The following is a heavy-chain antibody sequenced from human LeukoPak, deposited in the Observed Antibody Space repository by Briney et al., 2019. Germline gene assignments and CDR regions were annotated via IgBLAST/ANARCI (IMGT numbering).Heavy chain of an antibody. CDR1: GFTFSSYA. Sequence: GGSLRLSCAASGFTFSSYAMSWVRQAPGKGLEWVSAISGSGGSTYYADSVKGRFTISRDNSKNTLYLQMNSLRAEDTAVYYCARDMYGSGSYYSDYWGQGTLVTVSS. CDR3: ARDMYGSGSYYSDY. J-gene: IGHJ4*02. D-gene: IGHD3-10*01. V-gene: IGHV3-23*01. CDR2: ISGSGGST.